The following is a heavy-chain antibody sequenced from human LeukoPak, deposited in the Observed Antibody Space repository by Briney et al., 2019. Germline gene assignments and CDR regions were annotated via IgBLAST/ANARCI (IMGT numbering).Heavy chain of an antibody. CDR2: VYSSGST. V-gene: IGHV4-4*07. CDR1: GGSISSYY. D-gene: IGHD1-26*01. Sequence: SETLSLTCTVSGGSISSYYWSWIRQPPGKGLEWIGRVYSSGSTDYNPSLKSRVTMSVDTSKNQFSLKLNYVTAADTAIYYCARGGWFDPWGQGTLVTVSS. J-gene: IGHJ5*02. CDR3: ARGGWFDP.